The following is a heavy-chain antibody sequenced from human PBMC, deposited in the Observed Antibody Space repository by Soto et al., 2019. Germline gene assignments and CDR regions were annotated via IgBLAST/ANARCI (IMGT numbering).Heavy chain of an antibody. CDR2: ISYDGSNK. D-gene: IGHD3-22*01. Sequence: GGSLRLSCAASGFTFSSYGMHWVRQAPGKGLEWVAVISYDGSNKYYADSVKGRFTISRDNSKNTLYLQMNSLRAEDTAVYYCAKGDYYDSSGYPDYWGQGTLVTVSS. V-gene: IGHV3-30*18. J-gene: IGHJ4*02. CDR3: AKGDYYDSSGYPDY. CDR1: GFTFSSYG.